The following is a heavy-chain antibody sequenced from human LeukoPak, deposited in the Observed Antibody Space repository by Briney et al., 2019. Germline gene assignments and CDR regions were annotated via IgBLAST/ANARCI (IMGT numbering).Heavy chain of an antibody. CDR2: MNPNSGNT. CDR3: ARGDRLIAVAGTAVYDY. CDR1: GYTFTSYD. D-gene: IGHD6-19*01. J-gene: IGHJ4*02. V-gene: IGHV1-8*03. Sequence: ASVKVSCKASGYTFTSYDINWVRQATGQGLEWMGWMNPNSGNTGYAQKFQGRVTITRNTSISTAYMELSSLRSEDTAVYYCARGDRLIAVAGTAVYDYWGQGTLVTVSS.